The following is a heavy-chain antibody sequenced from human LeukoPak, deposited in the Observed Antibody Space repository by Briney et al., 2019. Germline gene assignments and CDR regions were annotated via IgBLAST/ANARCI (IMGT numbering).Heavy chain of an antibody. CDR2: INHSGST. J-gene: IGHJ2*01. V-gene: IGHV4-39*07. Sequence: SETLSLTCTVSGGSISSSSYYWGWIRQPPGKGLEWIGEINHSGSTNYNPSLKSRVTISVDTSKNQFSLKLSSVTAADTAVYYCARPPNGYSSSWDWYFDLWGRGTLVTVSS. CDR1: GGSISSSSYY. D-gene: IGHD6-13*01. CDR3: ARPPNGYSSSWDWYFDL.